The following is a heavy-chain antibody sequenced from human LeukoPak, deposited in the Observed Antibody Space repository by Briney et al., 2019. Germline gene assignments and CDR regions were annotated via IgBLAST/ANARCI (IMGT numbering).Heavy chain of an antibody. Sequence: PGKSLRLSCAASGFTFSSYSMNWVRQAPGKGLEWVAVISYDGSNKYYADSVKGRFTISRDNSKNTLYLQMNSLRAEDTAVYYCAKDYPDYWGQGTLVTVSS. CDR1: GFTFSSYS. V-gene: IGHV3-30*18. CDR3: AKDYPDY. J-gene: IGHJ4*02. CDR2: ISYDGSNK.